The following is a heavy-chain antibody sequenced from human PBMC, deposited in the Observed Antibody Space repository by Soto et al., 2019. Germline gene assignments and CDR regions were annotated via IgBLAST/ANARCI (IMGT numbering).Heavy chain of an antibody. V-gene: IGHV3-33*01. CDR1: GFTFSSYG. Sequence: QVQLVESGGGVVQPGRSLRLSCAASGFTFSSYGMHWVRQAPGKGLEWVAVIWYDGSNKYYADSVKGRFTISRDNSKNTLYLQMNSLRVEDTAVYYCARDGSYDKERFDYWGQGTLVTVSS. J-gene: IGHJ4*02. CDR3: ARDGSYDKERFDY. CDR2: IWYDGSNK. D-gene: IGHD1-26*01.